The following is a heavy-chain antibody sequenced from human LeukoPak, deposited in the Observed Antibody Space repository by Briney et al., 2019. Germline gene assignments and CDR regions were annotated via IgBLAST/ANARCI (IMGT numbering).Heavy chain of an antibody. J-gene: IGHJ4*02. CDR3: ARVTVTTNDY. Sequence: PGGSLRLSCAASGFTFDDYAIHWVRQAPGKGLEWVSLISGDGDSTFYADSVKGRFTISRDNAKNSLYLQMNSLRDEDTAVYYCARVTVTTNDYWGQGTLVTVSS. D-gene: IGHD4-17*01. CDR1: GFTFDDYA. V-gene: IGHV3-43*02. CDR2: ISGDGDST.